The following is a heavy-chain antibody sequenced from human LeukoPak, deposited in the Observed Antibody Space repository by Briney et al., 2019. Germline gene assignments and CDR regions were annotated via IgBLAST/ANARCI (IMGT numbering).Heavy chain of an antibody. D-gene: IGHD6-13*01. CDR1: GFTFSSYG. Sequence: GGSLRLSCAASGFTFSSYGMHWVRQAPGKGLEWVAVIWYDGSNKYYADSVKGRFTISRDNSKNTLYLQMNSLRAEDTAVYYCARHHPLPYSSSWYGAQDYWGQGTLVTVSS. CDR3: ARHHPLPYSSSWYGAQDY. V-gene: IGHV3-33*01. CDR2: IWYDGSNK. J-gene: IGHJ4*02.